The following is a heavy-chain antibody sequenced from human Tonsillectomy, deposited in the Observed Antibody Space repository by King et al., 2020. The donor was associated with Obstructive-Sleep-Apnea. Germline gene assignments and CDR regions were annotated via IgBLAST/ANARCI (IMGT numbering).Heavy chain of an antibody. D-gene: IGHD6-13*01. CDR1: GFTFSSYA. V-gene: IGHV3-23*04. CDR2: ISGSVGST. J-gene: IGHJ6*02. Sequence: VQLVESGGGLVQPGGSLRLSCAASGFTFSSYAMSWVRQAPGKGLEWVSGISGSVGSTYYADSVKGRFTISRDNSKNTLYLQMNSLRAEDTAVYYCAKVAEAAPFYYYYGMDVWGQGTTVTVSS. CDR3: AKVAEAAPFYYYYGMDV.